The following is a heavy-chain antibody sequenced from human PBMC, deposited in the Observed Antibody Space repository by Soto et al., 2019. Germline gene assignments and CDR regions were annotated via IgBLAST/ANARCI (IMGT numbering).Heavy chain of an antibody. CDR3: AKALGKLSPESYDY. V-gene: IGHV3-30*18. CDR2: ISYDGSDK. D-gene: IGHD3-16*02. J-gene: IGHJ4*02. CDR1: GFTFSSYA. Sequence: QVQLVESGGGVVQPGRSLRLSCAASGFTFSSYAMHWVRQAPGKGLEWVAVISYDGSDKYYADSVNGRFTISRDNSKNTLNLQMNSLTADDTAVYYCAKALGKLSPESYDYWGQGTLITVSS.